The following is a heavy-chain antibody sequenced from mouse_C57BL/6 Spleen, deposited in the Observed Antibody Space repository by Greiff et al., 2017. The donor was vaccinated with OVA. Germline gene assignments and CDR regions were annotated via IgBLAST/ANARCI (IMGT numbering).Heavy chain of an antibody. CDR3: ARISYYYGSTYYPFAY. J-gene: IGHJ3*01. CDR1: GFSLSTFGMG. V-gene: IGHV8-8*01. D-gene: IGHD1-1*01. CDR2: IWWDDDK. Sequence: QVQLKESGPGILQPSQTLSLTCSFSGFSLSTFGMGVGWIRQPSGKGLEWLAHIWWDDDKYYNPALKSRLTISKDTSKNQVFLKIANVDTADTATYYCARISYYYGSTYYPFAYWGQGTLVTVSA.